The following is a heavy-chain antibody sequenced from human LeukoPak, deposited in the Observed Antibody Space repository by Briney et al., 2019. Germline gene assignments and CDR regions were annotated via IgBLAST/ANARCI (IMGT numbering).Heavy chain of an antibody. Sequence: SETLSLTCTVSGGSISSYYWSWIRQPAGKGLEWIGRIYTSGSTNYNPSLKSRVTMSVDTSKNQFSLKLSSVTAADTAVYYCARGLGTGLSYTSFDYWGQGTLVTVSS. D-gene: IGHD1-1*01. CDR3: ARGLGTGLSYTSFDY. J-gene: IGHJ4*02. CDR1: GGSISSYY. CDR2: IYTSGST. V-gene: IGHV4-4*07.